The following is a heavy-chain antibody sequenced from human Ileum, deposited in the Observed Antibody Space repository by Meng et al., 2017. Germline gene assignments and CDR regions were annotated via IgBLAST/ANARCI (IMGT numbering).Heavy chain of an antibody. CDR1: GYTFRNYP. CDR3: ARENDNWNYFDY. CDR2: INAGNGNI. Sequence: QVQLVQSGTEWKKVGASVKGYCTASGYTFRNYPLHWVRQAPGQRPEWMGWINAGNGNIKISQKFQGRITITSDTSATAYMELSSLRSEDTAVYFCARENDNWNYFDYWGQGSLVTVSS. J-gene: IGHJ4*02. V-gene: IGHV1-3*01. D-gene: IGHD1-1*01.